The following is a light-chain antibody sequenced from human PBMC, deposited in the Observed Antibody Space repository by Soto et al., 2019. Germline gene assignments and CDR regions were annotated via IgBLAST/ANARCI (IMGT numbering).Light chain of an antibody. V-gene: IGKV3-20*01. J-gene: IGKJ4*01. Sequence: EIVLTQSPGTLSLSPGERVNISCRASQRVSGSNVGWYQQKPGQAPSLLIYGASKRTTGVPDRFSGSGSGTDFTLTISRLEHEDFDVYYCHYYGRSPLPLGGGTKVDIK. CDR1: QRVSGSN. CDR3: HYYGRSPLP. CDR2: GAS.